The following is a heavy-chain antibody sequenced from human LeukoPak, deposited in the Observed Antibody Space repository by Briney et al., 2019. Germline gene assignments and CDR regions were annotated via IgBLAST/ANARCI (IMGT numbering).Heavy chain of an antibody. CDR3: ARDGRYCSGGSCYFEGDAFDI. CDR1: GFTFSSYS. J-gene: IGHJ3*02. CDR2: ISSSSSTI. D-gene: IGHD2-15*01. Sequence: GGSLRLSCAASGFTFSSYSMNWVRQAPGKGLEWVSYISSSSSTIYYADSVKGRFTISRDNAKNSLYLQMNSLRAEDTAVYYCARDGRYCSGGSCYFEGDAFDIWGQGTMVTVSS. V-gene: IGHV3-48*04.